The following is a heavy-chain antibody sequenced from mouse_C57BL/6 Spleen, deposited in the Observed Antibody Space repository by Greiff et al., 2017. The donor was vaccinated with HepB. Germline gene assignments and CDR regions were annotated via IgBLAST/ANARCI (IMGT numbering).Heavy chain of an antibody. J-gene: IGHJ1*03. V-gene: IGHV1-69*01. CDR3: AHGYDGYFDV. D-gene: IGHD2-2*01. CDR1: GYTFTSYW. Sequence: QVQLQQSGAELVMPGASVKLSCKASGYTFTSYWMHWVKQRPGQGLEWIGEIDPSDSYTNYNQKFKGKSTLTVDKSSSTAYMQLSSLTSEDSAVYYCAHGYDGYFDVWGTGTTVTVSS. CDR2: IDPSDSYT.